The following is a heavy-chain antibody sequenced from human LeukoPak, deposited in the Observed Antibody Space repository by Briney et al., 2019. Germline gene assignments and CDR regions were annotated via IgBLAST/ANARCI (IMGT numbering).Heavy chain of an antibody. J-gene: IGHJ4*02. CDR1: GYTFTSYG. CDR3: ARLGVLAAAAHLRLVDY. Sequence: ASVKVSCTASGYTFTSYGISWVRQAPGQGLEWMGWISAYNGNTNYAQKLQGRVTMTTDTSTSTAYMGLRSLRSDDTAVYYCARLGVLAAAAHLRLVDYWGQGTLVTVSS. V-gene: IGHV1-18*01. CDR2: ISAYNGNT. D-gene: IGHD6-13*01.